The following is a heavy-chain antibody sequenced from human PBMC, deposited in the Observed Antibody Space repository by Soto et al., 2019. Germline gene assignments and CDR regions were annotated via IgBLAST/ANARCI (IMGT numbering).Heavy chain of an antibody. J-gene: IGHJ6*02. Sequence: PSETLSLTCAVYGGSFSGYYWSWIRQPPGKGLEWIGEINHSGSTNYNPSLKSRVTISVDTSKNQFSLKLSSVTAADTAGYYCARGHLVGIAVAYYGMDVWGQGTTVTVSS. V-gene: IGHV4-34*01. CDR2: INHSGST. D-gene: IGHD6-19*01. CDR3: ARGHLVGIAVAYYGMDV. CDR1: GGSFSGYY.